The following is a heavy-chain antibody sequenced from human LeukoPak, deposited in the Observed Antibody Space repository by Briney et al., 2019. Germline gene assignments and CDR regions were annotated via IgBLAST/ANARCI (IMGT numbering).Heavy chain of an antibody. V-gene: IGHV4-34*01. Sequence: SETLSLTCAVYGGSFSGYYWSWIRQPPGKGLEWIGEINHSGSTNYNPSLKSRVTISVDTSKNQFSLKLSSVTAADTAVYYCARGDGQWLVRVGAFDIWGQGTMVTVSS. CDR2: INHSGST. J-gene: IGHJ3*02. CDR1: GGSFSGYY. D-gene: IGHD6-19*01. CDR3: ARGDGQWLVRVGAFDI.